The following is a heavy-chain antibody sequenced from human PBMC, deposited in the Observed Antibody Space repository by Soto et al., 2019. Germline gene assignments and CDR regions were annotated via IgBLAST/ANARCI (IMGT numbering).Heavy chain of an antibody. CDR2: TYYRSKWYN. CDR3: TRHEGGAAADRPLDY. Sequence: PSQTLSLTCAISGDSVSSNSATWNWIRQSPSRGLEWLGRTYYRSKWYNDYAVSVKSRLTINPDTSKNQFSLKLTSVTAADTAVYYCTRHEGGAAADRPLDYWGQGTLVTVSS. D-gene: IGHD6-13*01. J-gene: IGHJ4*02. CDR1: GDSVSSNSAT. V-gene: IGHV6-1*01.